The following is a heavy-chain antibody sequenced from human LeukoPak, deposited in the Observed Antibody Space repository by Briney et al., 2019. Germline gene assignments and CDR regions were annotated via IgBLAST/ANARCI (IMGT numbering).Heavy chain of an antibody. Sequence: GGSLRLSCAASGFTFSSYAMHWVRQAPGKGLEWVAVISYDGSNKYYADSVKGRFTISRDNSKNTLYLQMNSLRAEDTAVYYCARELRVFLEWLLYNWFDPWGQGTLVTVSS. CDR1: GFTFSSYA. CDR2: ISYDGSNK. CDR3: ARELRVFLEWLLYNWFDP. J-gene: IGHJ5*02. D-gene: IGHD3-3*01. V-gene: IGHV3-30*04.